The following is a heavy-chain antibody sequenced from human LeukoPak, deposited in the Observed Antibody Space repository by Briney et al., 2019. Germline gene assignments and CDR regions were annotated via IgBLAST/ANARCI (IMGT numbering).Heavy chain of an antibody. CDR1: GYTFTSYD. CDR3: ARGPPDSSGYYYDYFQH. V-gene: IGHV1-8*01. CDR2: MNPNSGDT. J-gene: IGHJ1*01. Sequence: ASVKVSCKASGYTFTSYDINWVRQATGQGLEWMGWMNPNSGDTGYAQRFQGRVTMTRNTSISTAYMELSSLRSEDTAVYYCARGPPDSSGYYYDYFQHWGQGTLVTVSS. D-gene: IGHD3-22*01.